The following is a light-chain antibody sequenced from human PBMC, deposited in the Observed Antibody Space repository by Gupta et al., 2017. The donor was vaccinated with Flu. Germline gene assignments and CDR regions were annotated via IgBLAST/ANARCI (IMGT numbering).Light chain of an antibody. CDR2: DAS. CDR3: QQEKQIPAP. V-gene: IGKV1-33*01. J-gene: IGKJ1*01. CDR1: QDIGNY. Sequence: DIQMTQSLSSLSASVEYTFTITCQASQDIGNYLNWYQHKPGQAPNLLIYDASSLDTGVPSRFSGSGSGTDFTLTINSVQPEDVATYYCQQEKQIPAPFGRGTKVDIK.